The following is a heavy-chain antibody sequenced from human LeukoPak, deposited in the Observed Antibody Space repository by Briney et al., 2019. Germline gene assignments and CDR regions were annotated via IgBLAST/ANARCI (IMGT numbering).Heavy chain of an antibody. Sequence: ASVKISCKVSRYTFTDNYMHWVQQAPGKVLEWMGLVDPEDGETIYAENFQGRITITADTSTDTAYMELTSLRSEDTALYYCATGTVVGRGYYAVDVWGQGTTVTVSS. CDR3: ATGTVVGRGYYAVDV. CDR2: VDPEDGET. V-gene: IGHV1-69-2*01. D-gene: IGHD4-23*01. J-gene: IGHJ6*02. CDR1: RYTFTDNY.